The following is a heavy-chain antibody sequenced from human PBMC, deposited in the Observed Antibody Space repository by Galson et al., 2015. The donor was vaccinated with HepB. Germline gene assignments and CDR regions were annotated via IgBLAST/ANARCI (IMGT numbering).Heavy chain of an antibody. CDR2: ISDSGGGT. J-gene: IGHJ4*02. CDR1: GFTFSSYA. V-gene: IGHV3-23*01. Sequence: SLRLSCAAYGFTFSSYAMNWVRQAPGKGLKWVSVISDSGGGTYYADSVKGRFTISRDNSKNTLYLQMDSLRAEDTAVYYCARALGYGGDIAKVFDCWGQGTQVTVSS. D-gene: IGHD2-21*02. CDR3: ARALGYGGDIAKVFDC.